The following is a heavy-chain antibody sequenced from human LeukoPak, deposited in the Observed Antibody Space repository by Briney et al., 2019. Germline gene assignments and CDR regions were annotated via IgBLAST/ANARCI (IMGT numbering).Heavy chain of an antibody. V-gene: IGHV3-21*01. D-gene: IGHD4-17*01. Sequence: VGSLRLSCAASGLTFNTYTMNWVRQAPGKGLEWVSSISSDSSYIYYADAVHGRFTVSRDNAKYSLYLQMNSLRAEDTAVYYCVRGSYGAYDYWGQGSLVTVSS. CDR3: VRGSYGAYDY. CDR1: GLTFNTYT. J-gene: IGHJ4*02. CDR2: ISSDSSYI.